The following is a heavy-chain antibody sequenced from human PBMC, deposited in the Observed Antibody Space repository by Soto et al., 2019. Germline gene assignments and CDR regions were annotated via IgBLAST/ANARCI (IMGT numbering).Heavy chain of an antibody. CDR1: GDSISSYY. CDR3: ARGHWFDSSGYSIQYPSFDQ. V-gene: IGHV4-59*01. Sequence: SETLSLTCTVSGDSISSYYWNWIRQPPGKGLEWIGYIYYGGSTKYNPSLKSRVTMSLDTSENQFSLRLTSVTAADTAVYYCARGHWFDSSGYSIQYPSFDQWGQGTLVTGSS. J-gene: IGHJ5*02. D-gene: IGHD3-22*01. CDR2: IYYGGST.